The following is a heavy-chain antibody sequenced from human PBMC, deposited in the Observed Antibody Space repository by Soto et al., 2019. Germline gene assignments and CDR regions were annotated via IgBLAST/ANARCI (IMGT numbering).Heavy chain of an antibody. J-gene: IGHJ4*02. CDR2: ISYDGSNK. CDR3: AKSSMVLPGY. Sequence: GGSLRLSCAASGFTFSSYGMHWVRQAPGKGLEWVAVISYDGSNKYYADSVKGRFAISRDNSKNTLYLQMNSLRAEDTAVYYCAKSSMVLPGYWGQGTLVTVSS. D-gene: IGHD3-10*01. V-gene: IGHV3-30*18. CDR1: GFTFSSYG.